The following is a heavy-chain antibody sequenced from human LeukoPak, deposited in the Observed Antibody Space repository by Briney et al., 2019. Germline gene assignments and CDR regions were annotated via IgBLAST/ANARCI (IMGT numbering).Heavy chain of an antibody. CDR3: ARSGGTSGRELDY. Sequence: ASVTLSCKASGYTFTGYYMHWVRQAPGQGLEWMGLINPYSGGTNYAQRFQDRVSMTRDTSISTANMELSRVTSDDTAVYYCARSGGTSGRELDYWGQGTLVATSS. CDR2: INPYSGGT. V-gene: IGHV1-2*02. CDR1: GYTFTGYY. D-gene: IGHD3-3*01. J-gene: IGHJ4*02.